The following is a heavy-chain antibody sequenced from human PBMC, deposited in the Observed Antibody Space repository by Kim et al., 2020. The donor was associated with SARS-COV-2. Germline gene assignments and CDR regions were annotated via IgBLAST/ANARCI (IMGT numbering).Heavy chain of an antibody. CDR2: T. CDR3: AKDQGQSYFDY. J-gene: IGHJ4*02. Sequence: TYSADSVQGRFTISRDNSKNTLYLQMNSLRAEDTAVYYCAKDQGQSYFDYWGQGTLVTVSS. D-gene: IGHD4-4*01. V-gene: IGHV3-23*03.